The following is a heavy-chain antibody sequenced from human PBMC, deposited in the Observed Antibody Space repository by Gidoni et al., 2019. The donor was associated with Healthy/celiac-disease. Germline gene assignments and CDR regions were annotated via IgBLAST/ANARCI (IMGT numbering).Heavy chain of an antibody. J-gene: IGHJ4*02. CDR1: RFTFADYA. CDR2: ISWNSGSI. V-gene: IGHV3-9*01. D-gene: IGHD3-9*01. CDR3: AQVTDYDTSTGYQCDY. Sequence: EMMLVGSACGWVHADMSVSPSCAASRFTFADYAMHWVRQAPGKGLEWVSGISWNSGSIGYADSVKGRFTISRDNAKNSLYLQMSRLRDEYTALYYCAQVTDYDTSTGYQCDYWGQGTLSTFSS.